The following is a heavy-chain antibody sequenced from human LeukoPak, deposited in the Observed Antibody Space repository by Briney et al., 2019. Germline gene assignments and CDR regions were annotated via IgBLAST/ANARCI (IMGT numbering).Heavy chain of an antibody. V-gene: IGHV3-23*01. Sequence: GGSLRLSCAASGFTFSSYAMSWVRQAPGKGLEWVSAISGSGGSTYYADSVKGRFTISRDNSKNALYLQMNSLRAEDTAVYYCAKGDCSGGSCYNFDYWGQGTLVTVSS. CDR2: ISGSGGST. J-gene: IGHJ4*02. CDR1: GFTFSSYA. D-gene: IGHD2-15*01. CDR3: AKGDCSGGSCYNFDY.